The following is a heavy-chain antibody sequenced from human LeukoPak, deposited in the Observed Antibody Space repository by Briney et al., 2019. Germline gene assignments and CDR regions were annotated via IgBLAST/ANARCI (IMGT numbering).Heavy chain of an antibody. CDR3: ARVSSHYGMDV. D-gene: IGHD6-13*01. J-gene: IGHJ6*02. CDR1: GYTFTSYD. Sequence: ASVKVSCKASGYTFTSYDINWVRQATGQGLEWMGWMNPNSGNTGYAQKFQGGVTMTRNTSISTAYMELSSLRSEDTAVYYCARVSSHYGMDVWGQGTTVTVSS. V-gene: IGHV1-8*01. CDR2: MNPNSGNT.